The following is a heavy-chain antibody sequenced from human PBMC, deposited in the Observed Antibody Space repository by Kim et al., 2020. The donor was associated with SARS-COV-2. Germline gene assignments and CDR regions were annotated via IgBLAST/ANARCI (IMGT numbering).Heavy chain of an antibody. D-gene: IGHD1-26*01. CDR3: ATSRLTGAGPRYSGGYYVGWFDS. CDR1: GLAFNIKN. CDR2: IDNTGTYI. J-gene: IGHJ5*01. Sequence: GGSLRLSCVDSGLAFNIKNMNWVRQAPGKGLEWVSFIDNTGTYIYYADSVKGRFAISRDNGKNSLYLQRDSLRAEDTAVYYCATSRLTGAGPRYSGGYYVGWFDSWGQGTMVTVSS. V-gene: IGHV3-21*06.